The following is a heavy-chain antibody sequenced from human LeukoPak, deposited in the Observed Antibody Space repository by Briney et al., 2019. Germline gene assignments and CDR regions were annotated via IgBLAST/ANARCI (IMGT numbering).Heavy chain of an antibody. CDR2: ISYDGSNK. D-gene: IGHD3-22*01. Sequence: GGSLRLSCAASGFTFSSYGMHWVRQAPGKGLEWVAVISYDGSNKYYADSVKGRFTISRDNSKNTLYLQMNSLRAEDTAVYYCAKDEYHYYDSSGYPDAFDIWGQGTMVTVSS. J-gene: IGHJ3*02. CDR1: GFTFSSYG. V-gene: IGHV3-30*18. CDR3: AKDEYHYYDSSGYPDAFDI.